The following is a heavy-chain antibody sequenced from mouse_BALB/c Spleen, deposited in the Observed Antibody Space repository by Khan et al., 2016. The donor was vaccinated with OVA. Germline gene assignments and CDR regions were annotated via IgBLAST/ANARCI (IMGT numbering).Heavy chain of an antibody. Sequence: QVQLQQSGAELVKPGASVKLSCKASGYTFANYWIHWLKQRPGPGIEWIGEIYPSSGRTSYNARFKTKATIPVDQSSSTAYLQLSSLSAEDSAVYYCAMEVPFVDWGQGTLVTVSA. J-gene: IGHJ3*01. CDR1: GYTFANYW. V-gene: IGHV1S81*02. CDR3: AMEVPFVD. CDR2: IYPSSGRT.